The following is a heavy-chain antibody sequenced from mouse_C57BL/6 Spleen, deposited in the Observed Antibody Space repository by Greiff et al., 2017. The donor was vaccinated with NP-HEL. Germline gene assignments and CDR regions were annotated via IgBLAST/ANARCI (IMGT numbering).Heavy chain of an antibody. CDR3: ARNLPYWYFDV. CDR2: IDPSDSYN. V-gene: IGHV1-50*01. Sequence: VQLQQSGAELVKPGASVKLSCKASGYTFTSYWMQWVKQRPGQGLEWIGEIDPSDSYNNYNPKFKGKATLTVDTSSSTAYMQRSSLTSEDSAVYYCARNLPYWYFDVWGTGTTVTVSS. CDR1: GYTFTSYW. J-gene: IGHJ1*03.